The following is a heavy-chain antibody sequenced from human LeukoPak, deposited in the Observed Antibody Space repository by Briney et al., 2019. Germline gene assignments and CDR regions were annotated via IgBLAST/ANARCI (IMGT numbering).Heavy chain of an antibody. CDR1: GGSISSSSYY. J-gene: IGHJ4*02. CDR2: IYYSGST. Sequence: SETLSLTCTVSGGSISSSSYYWGWIRQPPGKGPEWIGSIYYSGSTYYNPSLKSRVTISVDASKNQFSLKLSSVTAADTAVYYCARLRGNSDIYWGQGTLVTVSS. D-gene: IGHD4-23*01. CDR3: ARLRGNSDIY. V-gene: IGHV4-39*01.